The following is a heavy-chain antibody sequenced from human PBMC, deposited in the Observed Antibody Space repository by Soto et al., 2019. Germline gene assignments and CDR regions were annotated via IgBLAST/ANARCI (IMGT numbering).Heavy chain of an antibody. D-gene: IGHD6-19*01. V-gene: IGHV1-18*01. CDR1: GYTFSNYG. CDR2: ISGYNGNT. Sequence: QVQLVQSGAEVKKPGASVTVSCKTSGYTFSNYGISWVRQAPGQGLEWMGWISGYNGNTNYAQTVQGRVTMTTDTSTGTVYMELRSLKSDDTAIYYCSRFIMVGGWFDPNYYHGMDVWGQGTTFTVSS. CDR3: SRFIMVGGWFDPNYYHGMDV. J-gene: IGHJ6*02.